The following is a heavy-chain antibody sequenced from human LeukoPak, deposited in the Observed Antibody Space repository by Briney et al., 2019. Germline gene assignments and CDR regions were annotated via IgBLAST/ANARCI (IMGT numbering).Heavy chain of an antibody. CDR3: ARGPAAGYFDY. CDR1: GYTFTSYY. D-gene: IGHD2-2*01. CDR2: INPSGGST. V-gene: IGHV1-46*01. J-gene: IGHJ4*02. Sequence: ASVKVSCKASGYTFTSYYMHWVRQAPGQGLEWMGIINPSGGSTSYAQKFQGRVTITRDMSTSTVYMELSSLRSEDTAVYYCARGPAAGYFDYWGQGTLVTVSS.